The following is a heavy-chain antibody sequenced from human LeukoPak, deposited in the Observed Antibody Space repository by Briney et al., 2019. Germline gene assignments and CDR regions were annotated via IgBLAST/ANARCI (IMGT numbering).Heavy chain of an antibody. V-gene: IGHV1-46*01. CDR2: VYATGGVA. Sequence: ASVKVSCKASGHTFTNYHIHWARQAPGQGVEWMGAVYATGGVAINTQTFPVRVTMTRDTSTGTVYMELSSLRFEDTAIYYCATEAPRSYYFDYWGQRIQVTVSS. J-gene: IGHJ4*02. CDR1: GHTFTNYH. CDR3: ATEAPRSYYFDY.